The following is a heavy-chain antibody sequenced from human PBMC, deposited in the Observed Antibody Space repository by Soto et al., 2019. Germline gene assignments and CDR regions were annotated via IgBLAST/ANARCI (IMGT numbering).Heavy chain of an antibody. CDR2: IIPIFGTA. CDR1: GGTFSSYA. CDR3: ARTVTMIVGDDAFDI. D-gene: IGHD3-22*01. Sequence: QVQLVQSGAEVKKPGSSVKVSCKASGGTFSSYAISWVRQAPGQGLEWMGGIIPIFGTANYAQKFQGRVTIXXDXSXXTAYMELSSLRSEDTAVYYCARTVTMIVGDDAFDIWGQGTMVTVSS. J-gene: IGHJ3*02. V-gene: IGHV1-69*12.